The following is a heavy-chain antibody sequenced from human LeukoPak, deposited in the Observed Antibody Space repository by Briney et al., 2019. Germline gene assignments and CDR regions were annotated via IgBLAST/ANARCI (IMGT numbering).Heavy chain of an antibody. D-gene: IGHD3-10*01. V-gene: IGHV1-69*04. CDR2: IIPILGIA. Sequence: SVKVSFKASGGTFNSYTISWVRQAPGQGLEWMGRIIPILGIANYAQKFQGRVTITADKSTSTAYMELSSLRSEDTAVYYCARETYRLGELLADYWGQGTLVTVSS. J-gene: IGHJ4*02. CDR3: ARETYRLGELLADY. CDR1: GGTFNSYT.